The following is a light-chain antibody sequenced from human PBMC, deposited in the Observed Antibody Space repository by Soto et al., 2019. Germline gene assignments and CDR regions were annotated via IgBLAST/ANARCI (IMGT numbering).Light chain of an antibody. Sequence: EIVLTQSPATLSLSPGERATLSCRASQSVRSYLAWYQQKPGQAPGLLIYDTSNRATGIPARFSGSGSGTDFTLTISSLEPEDFAVYYCQQRSNWLLTFGGGTKVEIK. J-gene: IGKJ4*01. CDR2: DTS. V-gene: IGKV3-11*01. CDR1: QSVRSY. CDR3: QQRSNWLLT.